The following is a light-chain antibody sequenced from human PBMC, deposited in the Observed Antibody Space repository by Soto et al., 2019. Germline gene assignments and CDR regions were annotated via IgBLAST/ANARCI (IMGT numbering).Light chain of an antibody. J-gene: IGKJ1*01. CDR3: QQYGSSGT. Sequence: EIVLTQSPATLSLSPGERATLSCRARQSVSSDLAWYQQKPGQAPRLLIYDASNRATGIPDRFSGSGSGTDFTLTISRLEPEDFAVYYCQQYGSSGTFGQGTKVDIK. CDR2: DAS. V-gene: IGKV3-20*01. CDR1: QSVSSD.